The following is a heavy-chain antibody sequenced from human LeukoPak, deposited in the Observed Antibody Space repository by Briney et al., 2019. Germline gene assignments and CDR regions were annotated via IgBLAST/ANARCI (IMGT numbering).Heavy chain of an antibody. CDR1: GFTFSSYG. Sequence: GGSLRLSCAASGFTFSSYGMSWVRQAPGKGLEWVSGINWNGVSTSYVDSVKGRFTISRDNAKNSLYLQMNSLRAEDTALYYCARALSNYVDYHYYYYMDVWGKGTTVTVSS. J-gene: IGHJ6*03. V-gene: IGHV3-20*04. D-gene: IGHD4-11*01. CDR2: INWNGVST. CDR3: ARALSNYVDYHYYYYMDV.